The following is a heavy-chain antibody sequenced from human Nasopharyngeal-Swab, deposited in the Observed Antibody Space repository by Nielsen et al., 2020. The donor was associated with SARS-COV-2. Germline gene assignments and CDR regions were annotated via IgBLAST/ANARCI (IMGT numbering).Heavy chain of an antibody. Sequence: ASVKVSCKASGYTFTSYYMHWVRQAPGQGLEWMGIINPSGGSTSYAQKFQGRVTMTRDTSTSTVYMELSSLRSEDTAVYYCARGIGVLRFLEWSHMDVWGKGTTVTFSS. CDR3: ARGIGVLRFLEWSHMDV. CDR1: GYTFTSYY. V-gene: IGHV1-46*01. CDR2: INPSGGST. D-gene: IGHD3-3*01. J-gene: IGHJ6*03.